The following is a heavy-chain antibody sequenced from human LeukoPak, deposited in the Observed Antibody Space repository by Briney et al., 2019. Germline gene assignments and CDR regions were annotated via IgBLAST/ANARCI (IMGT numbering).Heavy chain of an antibody. V-gene: IGHV1-8*01. CDR1: GYTFTTYD. Sequence: ASVKVSCKASGYTFTTYDINWVRQATGQGLEWMGWMNPASGDTAYAQKFQGRVTLSRNTSTDTAYMELSSLRSEDTAIYFCARRFSYAADFDYWGQGTLVTVSS. CDR3: ARRFSYAADFDY. CDR2: MNPASGDT. J-gene: IGHJ4*02. D-gene: IGHD2-2*01.